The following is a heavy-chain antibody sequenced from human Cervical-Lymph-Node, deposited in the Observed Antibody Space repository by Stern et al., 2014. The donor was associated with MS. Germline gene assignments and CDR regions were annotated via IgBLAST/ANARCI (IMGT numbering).Heavy chain of an antibody. Sequence: QITLKESGPALVKPTQILTLTCTFSGFSLSTSGLGVGWIRQPPGEALEWLAYIDWDDQKRYSPSLKSRLTITKDTSKNQVVLTLTSVDPVDTATYYCAHRTAGPFDYWGQGTLVTVSS. V-gene: IGHV2-5*02. CDR1: GFSLSTSGLG. CDR3: AHRTAGPFDY. CDR2: IDWDDQK. J-gene: IGHJ4*02.